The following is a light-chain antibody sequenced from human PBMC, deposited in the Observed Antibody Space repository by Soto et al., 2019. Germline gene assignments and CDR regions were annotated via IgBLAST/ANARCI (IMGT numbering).Light chain of an antibody. CDR1: QSIGSW. Sequence: DIQMTQSPSTLSASVGDRVTITCRASQSIGSWLAWYQQRPGKAPKLLIYQASNLESGVPSRFSGSGSGTVFTLAISSLQPDDFATYYCQQYNNYWTFGQGTKVEIK. CDR2: QAS. J-gene: IGKJ1*01. V-gene: IGKV1-5*03. CDR3: QQYNNYWT.